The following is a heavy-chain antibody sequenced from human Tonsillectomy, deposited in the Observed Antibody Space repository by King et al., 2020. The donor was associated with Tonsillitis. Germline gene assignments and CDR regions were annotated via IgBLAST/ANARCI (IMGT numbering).Heavy chain of an antibody. D-gene: IGHD4-17*01. CDR1: GDSISSYS. CDR2: IYNSGST. CDR3: ASLYGDYVWGHYYFDY. Sequence: VQLVESGPGLVKPSETLSLTCSVSGDSISSYSWSWIRQPPGKGLEWSGYIYNSGSTNYNPSLKSRVTISVDTTKNQLSLNLNSVTVADTAVYYVASLYGDYVWGHYYFDYWGQGTLVTVSS. V-gene: IGHV4-59*01. J-gene: IGHJ4*02.